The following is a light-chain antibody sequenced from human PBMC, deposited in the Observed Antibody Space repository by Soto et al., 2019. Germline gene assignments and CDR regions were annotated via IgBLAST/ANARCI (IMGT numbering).Light chain of an antibody. CDR1: QSVSRNN. V-gene: IGKV3-20*01. J-gene: IGKJ1*01. CDR3: QQHGSGPWT. CDR2: VAS. Sequence: EIVLTQSPDTLSLSPGERATLSCRASQSVSRNNLAWYQHKPGQPPRLLIYVASRRATGIPDRFSGSGSGSEFTLTITRLEPEDFAVYYCQQHGSGPWTFGQGTKVEIK.